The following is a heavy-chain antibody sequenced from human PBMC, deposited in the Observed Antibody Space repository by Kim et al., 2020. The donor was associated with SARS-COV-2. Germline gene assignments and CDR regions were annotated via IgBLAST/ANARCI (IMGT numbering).Heavy chain of an antibody. CDR2: IWYDGSNK. V-gene: IGHV3-33*08. J-gene: IGHJ3*02. CDR3: AREGAVAGHNKTHNPKPNDAFDI. Sequence: GGSLRLSCAASGFTFSSYGMHWVRQAPGKGLEWVAVIWYDGSNKYYADSVKGRFTISRDNSKNTLYLQMNSLRAEDTAVYYCAREGAVAGHNKTHNPKPNDAFDIWGQGTMVTVSS. D-gene: IGHD6-19*01. CDR1: GFTFSSYG.